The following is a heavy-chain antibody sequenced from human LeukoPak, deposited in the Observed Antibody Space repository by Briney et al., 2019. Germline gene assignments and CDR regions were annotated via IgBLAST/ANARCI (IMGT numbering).Heavy chain of an antibody. V-gene: IGHV1-69*05. CDR1: GGTFSSYA. CDR2: IIPIFGTA. D-gene: IGHD3-16*01. CDR3: ARDGEGPWGVFDY. J-gene: IGHJ4*02. Sequence: ASVKVSCKASGGTFSSYAISWVRQVPGQGLEWMGGIIPIFGTANYAQKFQGRVTITTDESTSTAYMELSSLRSEDTAVYYCARDGEGPWGVFDYWGQGTLVTVSS.